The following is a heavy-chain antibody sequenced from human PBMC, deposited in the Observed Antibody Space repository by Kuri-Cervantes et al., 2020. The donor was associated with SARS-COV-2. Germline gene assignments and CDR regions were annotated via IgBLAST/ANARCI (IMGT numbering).Heavy chain of an antibody. D-gene: IGHD3-9*01. CDR1: GELFSGYC. J-gene: IGHJ6*03. CDR3: ARTYGLLRYVYYMDV. V-gene: IGHV4-34*01. CDR2: INHSGST. Sequence: SQTLSLTCAVSGELFSGYCWSWIRQSPGKGLEWIGEINHSGSTNYNPSLKSRVIILVDKSQKQFSVRLSSVTAADTAVYYCARTYGLLRYVYYMDVWGKGTAVTVSS.